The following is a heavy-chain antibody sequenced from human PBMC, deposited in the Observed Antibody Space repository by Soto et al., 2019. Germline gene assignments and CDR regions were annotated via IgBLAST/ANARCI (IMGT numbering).Heavy chain of an antibody. J-gene: IGHJ3*02. Sequence: QVQLQESGPGLVKPSGTLSLTCAVSSGSISSSNWWSWVRQPPGKGLEWIGEIYHSGSTNYNPSLKSRVTISVDKAKNHFSLNLSSVIAADTAVYYCARSRLFDWLDSAFDIWGQGTMVTGSS. CDR3: ARSRLFDWLDSAFDI. CDR2: IYHSGST. D-gene: IGHD3-9*01. CDR1: SGSISSSNW. V-gene: IGHV4-4*02.